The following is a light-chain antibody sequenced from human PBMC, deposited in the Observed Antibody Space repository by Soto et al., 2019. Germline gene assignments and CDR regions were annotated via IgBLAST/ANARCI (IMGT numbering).Light chain of an antibody. V-gene: IGLV2-14*03. J-gene: IGLJ2*01. CDR1: TIDITTYIY. CDR3: SSYRATGTLLV. CDR2: EVR. Sequence: QSALTQPASVSGSPGQSITISCTGATIDITTYIYVSWYQQHPGQAPKLIIFEVRDRPLGVSDRFSGSKSGNTASLTISGLQAEDEATYYCSSYRATGTLLVFGGGTKLTVL.